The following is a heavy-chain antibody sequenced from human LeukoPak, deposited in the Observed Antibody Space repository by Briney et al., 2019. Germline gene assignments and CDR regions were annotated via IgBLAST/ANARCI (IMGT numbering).Heavy chain of an antibody. J-gene: IGHJ4*02. CDR1: GFTSSNAW. Sequence: GGSLRLSCAASGFTSSNAWMSWVRQAPGKGLEWVGRIKSKTDGGTTDYAAPVKGRFTISRDDSKNTLYLQMNSLRAEDTAVYYCANLLRPDFDYWGQGTLVTVSS. CDR3: ANLLRPDFDY. CDR2: IKSKTDGGTT. D-gene: IGHD3-3*01. V-gene: IGHV3-15*01.